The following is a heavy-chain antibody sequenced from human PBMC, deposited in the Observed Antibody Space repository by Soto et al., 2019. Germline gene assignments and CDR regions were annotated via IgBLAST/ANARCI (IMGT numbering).Heavy chain of an antibody. CDR1: GFIFSSYA. J-gene: IGHJ3*02. V-gene: IGHV3-23*01. CDR2: ISGSGGRT. CDR3: AKVYSSSSEDAFDI. D-gene: IGHD6-6*01. Sequence: EVQLLESGGGLVQSGGSLRLSCAASGFIFSSYAMSWVRQAPGKGLEWVSLISGSGGRTYYADSVKGRFTISRDNSKSTLYLQMNTVRANDTALYYSAKVYSSSSEDAFDIWGQGTMVTVSS.